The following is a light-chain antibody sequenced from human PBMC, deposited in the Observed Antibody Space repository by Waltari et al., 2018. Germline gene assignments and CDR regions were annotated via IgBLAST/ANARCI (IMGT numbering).Light chain of an antibody. Sequence: QSALTQPASVSGSPGQSITISCSGTDSDVGAYDFFSWYQQHPGKAPPLIIYEVSNRPSGISNRFSASKSGNTASLTISGLQAEDEADYYCSSYTTSSAPGVFGTGTRVTVL. V-gene: IGLV2-14*01. CDR2: EVS. CDR3: SSYTTSSAPGV. J-gene: IGLJ1*01. CDR1: DSDVGAYDF.